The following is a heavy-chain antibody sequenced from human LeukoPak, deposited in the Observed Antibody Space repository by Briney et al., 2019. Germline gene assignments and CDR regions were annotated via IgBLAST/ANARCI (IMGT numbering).Heavy chain of an antibody. Sequence: PSETLSLTCTVSGGSISSYYWSWIRQPAGKGLEWIGRIYTSGSTNYNPSLKSRVTMSVDTSKNQFSLKLSSVTAADTAVYYCASLLGAPPRTWFDPWGQGTLVTVSS. CDR1: GGSISSYY. CDR3: ASLLGAPPRTWFDP. J-gene: IGHJ5*02. V-gene: IGHV4-4*07. CDR2: IYTSGST. D-gene: IGHD1-26*01.